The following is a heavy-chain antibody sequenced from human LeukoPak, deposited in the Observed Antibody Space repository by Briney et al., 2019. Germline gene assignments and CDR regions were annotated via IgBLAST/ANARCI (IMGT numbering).Heavy chain of an antibody. V-gene: IGHV4-61*02. CDR3: ARADILTGYPFDY. Sequence: PSETLSLTCTVSGGSISSGSYFWSWIRQPAGKGLEWIGRIYGSGSTNYNPSLKSRVSISVETSKNQFSLKLSSVTATDTAVYYCARADILTGYPFDYWGQGTLVTVSS. CDR1: GGSISSGSYF. J-gene: IGHJ4*02. CDR2: IYGSGST. D-gene: IGHD3-9*01.